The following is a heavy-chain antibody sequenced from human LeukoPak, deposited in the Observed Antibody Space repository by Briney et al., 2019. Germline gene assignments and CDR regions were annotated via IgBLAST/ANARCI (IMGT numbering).Heavy chain of an antibody. V-gene: IGHV1-69*04. J-gene: IGHJ4*02. CDR3: AGDRGRYYYDSSGSCFDY. D-gene: IGHD3-22*01. CDR1: GGTFSSYA. Sequence: SVKVSCRASGGTFSSYAISWVRQAPGQGLEWMGRIIPILGIANYAQKFQGRVTITADKSTSTAYMELSSLRSEDTAVYYCAGDRGRYYYDSSGSCFDYWGQGTLVTVSS. CDR2: IIPILGIA.